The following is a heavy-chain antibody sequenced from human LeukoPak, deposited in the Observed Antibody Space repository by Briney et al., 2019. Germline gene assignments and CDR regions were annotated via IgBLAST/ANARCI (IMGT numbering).Heavy chain of an antibody. CDR2: IYYSGST. V-gene: IGHV4-39*07. CDR1: GGSISSSSYY. D-gene: IGHD5-12*01. Sequence: SETLSLTCTVSGGSISSSSYYWGWIRQPPGKGLEWIGSIYYSGSTYYNPSLKSRVTISVDTSKNQFSLKLSSATAADTAVYYCARVRTYDWLRTRGSDYFDYWGQGTLVTVSS. CDR3: ARVRTYDWLRTRGSDYFDY. J-gene: IGHJ4*02.